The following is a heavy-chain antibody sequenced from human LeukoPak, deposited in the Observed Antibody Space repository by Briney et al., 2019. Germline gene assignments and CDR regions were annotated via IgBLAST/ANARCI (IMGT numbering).Heavy chain of an antibody. V-gene: IGHV4-59*12. D-gene: IGHD3-22*01. CDR2: IYYSGST. CDR3: ARGRYYYYDSSGYYPYPGAFDY. J-gene: IGHJ4*02. CDR1: GGSISSYY. Sequence: SETLSLTCTVSGGSISSYYWSWIRQPPGKGLEWIGYIYYSGSTNYNPSLKSRVTISVDTSKNQFSLKLSSVTAADTAVYYCARGRYYYYDSSGYYPYPGAFDYWGQGTLVTVSS.